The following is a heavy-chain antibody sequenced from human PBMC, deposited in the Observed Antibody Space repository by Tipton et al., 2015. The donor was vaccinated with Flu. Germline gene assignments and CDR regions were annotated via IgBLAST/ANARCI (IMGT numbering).Heavy chain of an antibody. D-gene: IGHD1-1*01. CDR3: VRVRGTGKGNYYYYGMGV. CDR2: IKQDGSEK. Sequence: SLRLSCAASGFRFNTFWMNWVRQAPGKGLEWVANIKQDGSEKHYVDSVKGRFTISRDNAKNSLYLQMNSLRAEDTAVYYCVRVRGTGKGNYYYYGMGVWGQGTTVTVSS. V-gene: IGHV3-7*01. J-gene: IGHJ6*02. CDR1: GFRFNTFW.